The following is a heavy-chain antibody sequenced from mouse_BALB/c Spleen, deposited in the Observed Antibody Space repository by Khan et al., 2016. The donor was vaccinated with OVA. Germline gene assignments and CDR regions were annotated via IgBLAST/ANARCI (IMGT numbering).Heavy chain of an antibody. CDR3: EDCLTGSFAC. J-gene: IGHJ3*01. V-gene: IGHV5-6*01. D-gene: IGHD4-1*01. CDR1: GFTFSSYS. Sequence: EVKLMESGGDLVKPGGSLKLSCAASGFTFSSYSMSWFRQTPDKRLEWVASISSCGDYTYYHASVKGRFTISRDNAKNTLYLQMSYLKSEDTAMFYCEDCLTGSFACWGQGTLVTVSA. CDR2: ISSCGDYT.